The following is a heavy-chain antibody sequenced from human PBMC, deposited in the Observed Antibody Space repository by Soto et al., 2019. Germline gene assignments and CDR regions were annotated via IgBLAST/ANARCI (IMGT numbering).Heavy chain of an antibody. CDR2: IYYSGST. CDR1: GGSISSYY. D-gene: IGHD3-3*01. J-gene: IGHJ4*02. Sequence: SETLSLTCTVSGGSISSYYWSWIRQPAGKGLEWIGYIYYSGSTNYNPSLKSRVTISVDTSKIQFSLKLSSVTAADTAVYYCARALDFWSAYFDYWGQGSRVTVS. V-gene: IGHV4-59*01. CDR3: ARALDFWSAYFDY.